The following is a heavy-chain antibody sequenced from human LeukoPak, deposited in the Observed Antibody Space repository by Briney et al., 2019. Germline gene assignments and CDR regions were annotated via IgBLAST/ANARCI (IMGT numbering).Heavy chain of an antibody. Sequence: GASVKVSCKASGYTFTGYYMHWVRQAPGQGLEWMGSINPNSGGTNYAQKFQGRVTMTRDTSISTAYMELSRLRSDDTAVYYCASGPNYYDSSGYYNDYWGQGTLVTVSS. CDR1: GYTFTGYY. V-gene: IGHV1-2*02. CDR2: INPNSGGT. D-gene: IGHD3-22*01. J-gene: IGHJ4*02. CDR3: ASGPNYYDSSGYYNDY.